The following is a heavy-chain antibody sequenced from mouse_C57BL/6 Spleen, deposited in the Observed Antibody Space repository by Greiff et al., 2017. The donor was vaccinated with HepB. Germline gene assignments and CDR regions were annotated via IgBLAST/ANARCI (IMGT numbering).Heavy chain of an antibody. V-gene: IGHV1-42*01. CDR3: SSPSSGYEDYYAMDY. Sequence: EVQLQQSGPELVKPGASVKISCKASGYSFTGYYMNWVKQSPEKSLEWIGEINPSTGGTTYNQKFKAKATLTVDKSSSTAYMQLKSLTSEDSAVYYCSSPSSGYEDYYAMDYWGQGTSVTVSS. CDR1: GYSFTGYY. J-gene: IGHJ4*01. CDR2: INPSTGGT. D-gene: IGHD3-2*02.